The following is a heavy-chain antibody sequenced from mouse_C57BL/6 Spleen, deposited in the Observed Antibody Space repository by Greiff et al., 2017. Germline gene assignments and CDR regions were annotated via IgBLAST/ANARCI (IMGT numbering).Heavy chain of an antibody. Sequence: VQLQQSGPELVKPGASVKISCKASGYTFTDYYMNWVKQSHGKSLEWIGDINPNNGGTSYNQKFKGKATLTVDKSSSTAYMELRSLTSEDSAVYYCARSKPGDYWGQGTTLTVSS. V-gene: IGHV1-26*01. CDR2: INPNNGGT. CDR3: ARSKPGDY. CDR1: GYTFTDYY. J-gene: IGHJ2*01.